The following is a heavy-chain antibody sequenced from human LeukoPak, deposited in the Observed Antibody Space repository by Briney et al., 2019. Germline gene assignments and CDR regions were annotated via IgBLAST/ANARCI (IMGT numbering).Heavy chain of an antibody. J-gene: IGHJ4*02. D-gene: IGHD3-22*01. V-gene: IGHV4-39*01. CDR1: GDSISSYNYF. Sequence: SETLSLICTVSGDSISSYNYFWGWIRQPPGKGLEWVGSIYYRGNTYYNPSLKSRVTLSADTSKNQFSLKVTSVTAADTAVYYCARASSGYYWDFDYWGQGALVTDSS. CDR3: ARASSGYYWDFDY. CDR2: IYYRGNT.